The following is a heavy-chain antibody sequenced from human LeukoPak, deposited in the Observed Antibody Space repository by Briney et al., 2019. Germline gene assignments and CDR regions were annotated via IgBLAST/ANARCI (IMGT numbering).Heavy chain of an antibody. CDR2: INPNSGGT. J-gene: IGHJ3*02. CDR1: GYTFTGYY. CDR3: ARGGQQLVPDDAFDI. V-gene: IGHV1-2*02. Sequence: ASVKVSCKASGYTFTGYYMHWARQAPGQGLEWMGWINPNSGGTNYAQKFQGRVTMTRDTSISTAYMELSRLRSDDTAMYYCARGGQQLVPDDAFDIWGQGTMVTVSS. D-gene: IGHD6-13*01.